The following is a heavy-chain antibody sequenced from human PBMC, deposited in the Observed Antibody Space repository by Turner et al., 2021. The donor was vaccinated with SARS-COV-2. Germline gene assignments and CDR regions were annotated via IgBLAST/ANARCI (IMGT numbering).Heavy chain of an antibody. V-gene: IGHV1-46*03. J-gene: IGHJ4*02. Sequence: QVQLVQSGAEVKKPGASVKVSCKASGYTFTTYYLHWVRQAPGHGPEWMGMITPSSGYTTYAQTFQGRVTMTRDTSTTTVYMDLSSLTFEDTAVYFCTRSRPGSTVTFDYWGQGTLVTVSS. CDR2: ITPSSGYT. CDR1: GYTFTTYY. CDR3: TRSRPGSTVTFDY. D-gene: IGHD4-17*01.